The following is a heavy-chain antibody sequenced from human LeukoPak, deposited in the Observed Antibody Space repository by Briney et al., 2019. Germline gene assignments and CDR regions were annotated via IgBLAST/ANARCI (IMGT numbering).Heavy chain of an antibody. CDR3: ATDRGWRTSGYYLYYFEY. J-gene: IGHJ4*02. CDR2: ISYDGSNK. Sequence: GGSLRLSCAASGFTFSSYAMHWVRQAPGKGLEWVAVISYDGSNKYYADSVKGRFTISRDNSKNSLFLQMSSLRAEGTAVYYCATDRGWRTSGYYLYYFEYWGQGTLVTFSS. CDR1: GFTFSSYA. D-gene: IGHD3-3*01. V-gene: IGHV3-30*04.